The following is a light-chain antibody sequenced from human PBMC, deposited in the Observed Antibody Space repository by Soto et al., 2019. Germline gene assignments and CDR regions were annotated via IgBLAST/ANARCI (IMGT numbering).Light chain of an antibody. V-gene: IGLV2-11*01. CDR1: SSDVGSSNY. Sequence: QSALPQPRSVSGSPGQTVTISCTGSSSDVGSSNYMSWYQQHPGEAPKLVIYDVAQRPSGVPDRLSGSRSGKTASLTISGLQPDDEADYYCCSYAGSDTLIFGSGTKVTVL. CDR3: CSYAGSDTLI. J-gene: IGLJ1*01. CDR2: DVA.